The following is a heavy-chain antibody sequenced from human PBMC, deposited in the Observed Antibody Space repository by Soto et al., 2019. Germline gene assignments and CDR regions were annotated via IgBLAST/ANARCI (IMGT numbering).Heavy chain of an antibody. CDR2: IVVGSGNT. V-gene: IGHV1-58*01. D-gene: IGHD3-3*01. J-gene: IGHJ5*02. Sequence: QMQLVQSGPEVKKPGPSVKVSCKASGFTFTSSAVQWVRQARGQRLEWIGWIVVGSGNTNYAQKFQERVTITRDMSTSTAYMELSSLRSEDTAVYYCAAGPYYDFWSGYYTGTYWFDPWGQGTLVTVSS. CDR1: GFTFTSSA. CDR3: AAGPYYDFWSGYYTGTYWFDP.